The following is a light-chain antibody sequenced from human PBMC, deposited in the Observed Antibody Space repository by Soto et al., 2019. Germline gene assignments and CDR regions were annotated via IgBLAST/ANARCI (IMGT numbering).Light chain of an antibody. Sequence: DIQMIQSPSSLSASVGDRVTITCRASQNIDNCLSWYQQKPGKAPELLIYAASLLQSGVPSRFSGSGSGTEFTLTISSLQREDLATYPCLHPYSAPATFGQGTRVEIK. J-gene: IGKJ1*01. CDR1: QNIDNC. V-gene: IGKV1-39*01. CDR2: AAS. CDR3: LHPYSAPAT.